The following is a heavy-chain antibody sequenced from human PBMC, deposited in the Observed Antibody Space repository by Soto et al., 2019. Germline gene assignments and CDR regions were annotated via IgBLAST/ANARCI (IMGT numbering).Heavy chain of an antibody. CDR2: IYYRGST. J-gene: IGHJ6*02. V-gene: IGHV4-59*01. CDR1: GDSISGYY. CDR3: ARQQLLPFYYALDV. D-gene: IGHD6-13*01. Sequence: SETLSLTCTVSGDSISGYYWSWIRQAPGKGLEYIGYIYYRGSTNYNPSLKSRVTMSVDTSKNQFSLKVNSVTAADTAVYFCARQQLLPFYYALDVWGQGTTVTVSS.